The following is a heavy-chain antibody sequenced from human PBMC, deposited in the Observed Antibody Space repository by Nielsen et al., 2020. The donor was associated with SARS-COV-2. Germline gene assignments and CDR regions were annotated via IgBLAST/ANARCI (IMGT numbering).Heavy chain of an antibody. Sequence: GGSLRLSCEASGFTLSSHCMHWVRQPPGKGLEWVAHMWYHGGDENYADSVRGRFTISRDLSKNTVYLQMSSLRVEDTAVYYCARDLTFGAYWFDPWSQGTLVTVSS. V-gene: IGHV3-33*08. J-gene: IGHJ5*02. CDR3: ARDLTFGAYWFDP. CDR2: MWYHGGDE. CDR1: GFTLSSHC. D-gene: IGHD3/OR15-3a*01.